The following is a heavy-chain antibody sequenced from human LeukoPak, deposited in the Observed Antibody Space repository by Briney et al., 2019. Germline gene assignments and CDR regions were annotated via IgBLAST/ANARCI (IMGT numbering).Heavy chain of an antibody. Sequence: GASVKVSCKASGGTFSSYSISWVRQAPGQGLEWMGWINTKTGRTNIAQKFQGRVTMTRDTSINTAYIEMSRLTSDDTAVCFCGRGVVACPNWGQGTLVTVSS. J-gene: IGHJ4*01. CDR2: INTKTGRT. D-gene: IGHD2-15*01. V-gene: IGHV1-2*02. CDR1: GGTFSSYS. CDR3: GRGVVACPN.